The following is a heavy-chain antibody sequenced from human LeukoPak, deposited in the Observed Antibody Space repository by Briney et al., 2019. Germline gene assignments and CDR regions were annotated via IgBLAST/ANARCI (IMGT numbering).Heavy chain of an antibody. CDR2: IQEDGNEM. J-gene: IGHJ6*03. D-gene: IGHD5-18*01. V-gene: IGHV3-7*01. CDR1: GFNFRKHW. CDR3: ARDPGYSYGSYYYYYYYMDV. Sequence: GGSLRLSCAATGFNFRKHWMSWVRQSIGKGLECVAKIQEDGNEMHYVDSVKGRFTISRDNAKNSLYLQMNSLRAEDTAVYYCARDPGYSYGSYYYYYYYMDVWGKGTTVTVSS.